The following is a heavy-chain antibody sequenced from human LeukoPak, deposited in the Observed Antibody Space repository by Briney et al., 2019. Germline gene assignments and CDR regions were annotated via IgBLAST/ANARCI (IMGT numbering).Heavy chain of an antibody. CDR2: IKQDGSDK. Sequence: GGSLRLSCVASGISFATYWMTWVRQAPGKGLEWVAHIKQDGSDKYYVDSVKGRFTISRDNAKHSVYLQMNSLRAEDTAVYCSARDHSDAFDIWGQGTMVTVSS. CDR1: GISFATYW. CDR3: ARDHSDAFDI. V-gene: IGHV3-7*05. J-gene: IGHJ3*02.